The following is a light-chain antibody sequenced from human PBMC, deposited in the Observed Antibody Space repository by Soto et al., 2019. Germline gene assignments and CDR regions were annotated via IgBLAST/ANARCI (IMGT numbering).Light chain of an antibody. V-gene: IGKV3-15*01. Sequence: DIVLTQSPGTLSLSPGERAPLSCRASQTVLSNLAWYQQKLGKAPRLFIYGASTRETGIPARFSGSGSGTEFTLTISSLQSEDFAVDYCPQYNNWTITFGQGTRLEIK. CDR3: PQYNNWTIT. CDR2: GAS. J-gene: IGKJ5*01. CDR1: QTVLSN.